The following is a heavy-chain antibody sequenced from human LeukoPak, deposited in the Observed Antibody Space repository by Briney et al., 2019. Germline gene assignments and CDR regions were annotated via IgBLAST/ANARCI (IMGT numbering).Heavy chain of an antibody. V-gene: IGHV1-24*01. CDR1: GYTLTELS. J-gene: IGHJ6*02. CDR2: FDPEDGET. CDR3: AREAWVGATTHYYYYGMDV. Sequence: ASVKVSCKVSGYTLTELSMHWVRQAPGKGLEWMGGFDPEDGETIYAQKFQGRVTMTTGTSTSTAYMELRSLRSDDTAVYYCAREAWVGATTHYYYYGMDVWGQGTTVTVSS. D-gene: IGHD1-26*01.